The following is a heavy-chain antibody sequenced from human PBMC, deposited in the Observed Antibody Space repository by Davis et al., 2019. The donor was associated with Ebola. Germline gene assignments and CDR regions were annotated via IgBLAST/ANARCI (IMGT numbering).Heavy chain of an antibody. CDR2: IYWDDDK. J-gene: IGHJ4*02. CDR3: AHRPPGGYIDY. CDR1: GFSLSTSGVG. Sequence: SGPTLVKPTQTLTLTCTFSGFSLSTSGVGVGWLRQPPGKPLEWLALIYWDDDKRYSPSLTSRLTITKDTSKNQVVLTMTNMDPVDTATYYCAHRPPGGYIDYWGQGTLVTVSS. D-gene: IGHD2-15*01. V-gene: IGHV2-5*02.